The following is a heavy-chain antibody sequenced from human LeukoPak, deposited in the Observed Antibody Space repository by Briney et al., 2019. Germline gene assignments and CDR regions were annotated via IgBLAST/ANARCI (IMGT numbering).Heavy chain of an antibody. J-gene: IGHJ6*03. CDR2: ISVSGVST. Sequence: GGSLRLSCAAPGFTFSSYGMSWVRQAPGKGLEWVSAISVSGVSTYYADSVKGRFTISRDNSKNTLSLQMNSLRAKDTAVNYCAKARDPEKYYYYYMAVWGKGTTVTIS. CDR3: AKARDPEKYYYYYMAV. CDR1: GFTFSSYG. V-gene: IGHV3-23*01. D-gene: IGHD2-21*02.